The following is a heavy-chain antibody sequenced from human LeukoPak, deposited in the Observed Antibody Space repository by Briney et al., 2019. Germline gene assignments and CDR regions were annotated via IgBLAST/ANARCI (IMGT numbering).Heavy chain of an antibody. J-gene: IGHJ6*02. CDR2: ISAYNGNT. CDR3: ARTGGVDIVVVPAAMHQYYYYGMDV. Sequence: GASVKVSCKASGYTFTSYGMSWVRQAPGQGPEWMGWISAYNGNTNYAQKLQGRVTMTTDTSTSTAYMELRSLRSDDTAVYYCARTGGVDIVVVPAAMHQYYYYGMDVWGQGTTVTVSS. V-gene: IGHV1-18*01. D-gene: IGHD2-2*03. CDR1: GYTFTSYG.